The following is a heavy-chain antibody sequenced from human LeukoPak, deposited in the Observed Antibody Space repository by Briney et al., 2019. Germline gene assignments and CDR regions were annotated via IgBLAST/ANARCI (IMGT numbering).Heavy chain of an antibody. Sequence: SETLSLTCAVSGYSISSGYYWGWIRQPPGKGLEWIGYIYYSGSTNYTPSLKSRVTISVDTSKNQFSLKLSSVTAADTAVYYCARDLGCGGDCYAFDIWGQGTMVTVSS. CDR2: IYYSGST. J-gene: IGHJ3*02. CDR3: ARDLGCGGDCYAFDI. CDR1: GYSISSGYY. D-gene: IGHD2-21*02. V-gene: IGHV4-61*01.